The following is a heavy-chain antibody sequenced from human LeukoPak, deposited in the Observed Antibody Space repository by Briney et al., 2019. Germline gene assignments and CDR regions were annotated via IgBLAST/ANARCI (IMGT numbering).Heavy chain of an antibody. Sequence: PGGSLRLSRAASGFTFSSYNMNWVRQAPGKGLEWVSYISSSGSIIYYADFVKGRFTISRDNAKNSLYLQMNSLRAEGTAVYYCARDPVGATTPDCWGQGALVTVSS. J-gene: IGHJ4*02. CDR1: GFTFSSYN. V-gene: IGHV3-48*04. D-gene: IGHD1-26*01. CDR3: ARDPVGATTPDC. CDR2: ISSSGSII.